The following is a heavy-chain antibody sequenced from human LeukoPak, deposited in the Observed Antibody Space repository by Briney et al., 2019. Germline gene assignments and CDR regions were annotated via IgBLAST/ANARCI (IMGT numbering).Heavy chain of an antibody. CDR1: GGSISSGGYS. Sequence: SETLSLTCAVSGGSISSGGYSWSWIRQPPGKGLEWIGYIYHSGSTNYNPSLKSRVTISVDTSKNQFSLKLSSVTAADTAVYYCARGVVTKGFDYWGQGTLVTVSS. CDR3: ARGVVTKGFDY. CDR2: IYHSGST. V-gene: IGHV4-30-2*01. J-gene: IGHJ4*02. D-gene: IGHD2-15*01.